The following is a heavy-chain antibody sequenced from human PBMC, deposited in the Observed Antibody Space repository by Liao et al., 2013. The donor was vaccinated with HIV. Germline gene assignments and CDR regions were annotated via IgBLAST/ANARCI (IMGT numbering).Heavy chain of an antibody. CDR3: ARARWGYDTSGLRLYYHYMDV. CDR1: GGSINRDY. Sequence: QLHLQESGPGVVRPSETLSLICSVSGGSINRDYWAWIRLPPGKRPEWIGCVYYSGTTHYSPSLSSRLTISVDASKNQFSLKLTSVTAADTAVYYCARARWGYDTSGLRLYYHYMDVWGKGTTVTVSS. CDR2: VYYSGTT. V-gene: IGHV4-59*12. D-gene: IGHD3-22*01. J-gene: IGHJ6*03.